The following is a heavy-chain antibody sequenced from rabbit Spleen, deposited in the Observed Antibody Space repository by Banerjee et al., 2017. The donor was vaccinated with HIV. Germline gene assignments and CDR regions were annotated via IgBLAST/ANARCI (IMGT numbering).Heavy chain of an antibody. CDR3: ARGPPYAGYACYGYVCWNL. Sequence: QEQLVESGGGLVQPGGSLKLSCKASGFDFSNYGVSWVRQAPGKGLDWIVYIEPIFGRTYSANWVNGRFTFSILNDQNPLYLQLNSLTAADTATYFCARGPPYAGYACYGYVCWNLWGQGSLVTVS. V-gene: IGHV1S47*01. D-gene: IGHD6-1*01. CDR2: IEPIFGRT. J-gene: IGHJ4*01. CDR1: GFDFSNYG.